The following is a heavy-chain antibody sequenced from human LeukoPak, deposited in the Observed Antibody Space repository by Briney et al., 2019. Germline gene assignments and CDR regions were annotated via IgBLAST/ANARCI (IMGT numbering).Heavy chain of an antibody. J-gene: IGHJ4*02. CDR1: GFTFSSYE. D-gene: IGHD3-16*01. Sequence: GGSLRLSCAASGFTFSSYEMNWVRQAPGKGLEWVSYISSSGSTIYYADSVKGRFTISRDNAKNSLYLQMNSLRAEDTAVYYCARDRGRYGTMGIDYWGQGTLVTVSS. CDR3: ARDRGRYGTMGIDY. CDR2: ISSSGSTI. V-gene: IGHV3-48*03.